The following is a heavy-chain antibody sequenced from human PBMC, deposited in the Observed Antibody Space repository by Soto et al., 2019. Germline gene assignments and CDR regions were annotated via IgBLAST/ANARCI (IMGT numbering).Heavy chain of an antibody. CDR2: ISGSGGST. Sequence: GGSLRLSCAASGFTFSSYAMSWVRQAPGKGLEWVSAISGSGGSTYYADSVKGRFTISRDNSKNTLYLQMNSLRAEATAVYYCAKQLWFGELLDPPYYFDYWGQGTLVTVSS. V-gene: IGHV3-23*01. J-gene: IGHJ4*02. D-gene: IGHD3-10*01. CDR3: AKQLWFGELLDPPYYFDY. CDR1: GFTFSSYA.